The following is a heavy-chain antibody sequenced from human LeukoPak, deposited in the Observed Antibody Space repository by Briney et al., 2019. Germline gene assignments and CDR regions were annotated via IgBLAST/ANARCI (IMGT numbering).Heavy chain of an antibody. Sequence: SVKVSCKASGGTLSSYAISCVRPAPGQGLEWMGRIIPIFGVANYAQTFQGRVTITADKSTSTAYMELSSLRSEDTAVYYCARVSTQAPKDITMFGVVTNTHLDYGMDVWGQGTTVSVSS. CDR3: ARVSTQAPKDITMFGVVTNTHLDYGMDV. V-gene: IGHV1-69*17. CDR1: GGTLSSYA. J-gene: IGHJ6*02. D-gene: IGHD3-3*01. CDR2: IIPIFGVA.